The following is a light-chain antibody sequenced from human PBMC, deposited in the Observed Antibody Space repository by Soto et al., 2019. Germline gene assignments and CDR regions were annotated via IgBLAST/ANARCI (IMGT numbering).Light chain of an antibody. CDR3: QQYGSSPT. J-gene: IGKJ5*01. Sequence: EIVLTQSPATLSLSPGERVTLSCRASQSVKSSYLAWHQQTPGQAPRLLLYGVSNRATGIPDRFNASGSGTDFTLTITKLEPEDFAVYYCQQYGSSPTFGQGTRLEIK. CDR2: GVS. CDR1: QSVKSSY. V-gene: IGKV3-20*01.